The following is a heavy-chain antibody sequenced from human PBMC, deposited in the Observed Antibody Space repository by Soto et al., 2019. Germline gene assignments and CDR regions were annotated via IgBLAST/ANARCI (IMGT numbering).Heavy chain of an antibody. V-gene: IGHV1-69*01. CDR2: IIPVFGRP. CDR3: AREGSGYNL. D-gene: IGHD5-12*01. CDR1: GGSFSSFG. J-gene: IGHJ1*01. Sequence: QVQLVQSGAELKKPGSSVKVSCKASGGSFSSFGFSWVRQAPGQGLEWMGGIIPVFGRPNYAQRFRGRLTITADESTNTVYLELIDLRSEDTAVYYCAREGSGYNLWGQGTQVTVSS.